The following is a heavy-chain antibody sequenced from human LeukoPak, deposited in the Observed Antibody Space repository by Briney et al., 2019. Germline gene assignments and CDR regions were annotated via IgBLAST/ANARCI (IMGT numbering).Heavy chain of an antibody. V-gene: IGHV3-66*01. CDR3: ARDSGWNYVDLEY. D-gene: IGHD1-7*01. Sequence: PGGSLRLSCAASGFTVSSNYMSWVRQAPGKGLEWVSVTYSGGSTYYADSVKGRFTISRDNSKNTVYLRMNNLRAEDTAVYYCARDSGWNYVDLEYWGQGTLVTVSS. CDR2: TYSGGST. J-gene: IGHJ4*02. CDR1: GFTVSSNY.